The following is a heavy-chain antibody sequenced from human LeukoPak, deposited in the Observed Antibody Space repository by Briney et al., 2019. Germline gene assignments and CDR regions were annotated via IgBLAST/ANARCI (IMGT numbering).Heavy chain of an antibody. Sequence: PSETLSLTCTVSGGSISGGSHYWSWIRQPAGRGLEWIGRIYPSGSTNYNPSLKSRVTISVDTSKNQFSLKLSSETAADTAVYHCARVSSRDSRFDPWGQGTLVTVPS. CDR3: ARVSSRDSRFDP. D-gene: IGHD5-24*01. V-gene: IGHV4-61*02. CDR1: GGSISGGSHY. J-gene: IGHJ5*02. CDR2: IYPSGST.